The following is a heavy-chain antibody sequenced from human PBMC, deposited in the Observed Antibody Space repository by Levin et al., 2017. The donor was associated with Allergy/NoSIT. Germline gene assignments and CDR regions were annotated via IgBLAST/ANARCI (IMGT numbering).Heavy chain of an antibody. CDR1: GGSFSGYY. CDR2: INHSGST. J-gene: IGHJ4*02. V-gene: IGHV4-34*01. Sequence: SQTLSLTCAVYGGSFSGYYWSWIRQPPGKGLEWIGEINHSGSTNYNPSLKSRVTISVDTSKNQFSLKLSSVTAADTAVYYCARGMSPLDYWGQGTLVTVSS. CDR3: ARGMSPLDY.